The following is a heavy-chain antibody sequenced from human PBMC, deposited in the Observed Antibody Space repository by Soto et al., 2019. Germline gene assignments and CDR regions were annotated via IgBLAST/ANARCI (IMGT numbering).Heavy chain of an antibody. D-gene: IGHD3-16*01. Sequence: EVQLVESGGGLVKPGGSLRLSCAASGFTFSNAWMSWVRQAPGKGLEWVGRIKSKTDGWTTDYAAPVKGRCTISRDDSKNTAYLQMDSLKTEDTAVCYRTAVGGSREGGYGGQGTLVTVSS. V-gene: IGHV3-15*01. J-gene: IGHJ4*02. CDR3: TAVGGSREGGY. CDR1: GFTFSNAW. CDR2: IKSKTDGWTT.